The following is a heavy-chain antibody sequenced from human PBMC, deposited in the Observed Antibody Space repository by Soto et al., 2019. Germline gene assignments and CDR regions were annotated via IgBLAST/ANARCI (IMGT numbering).Heavy chain of an antibody. CDR3: ARCAMTVAGPYYYAMDV. V-gene: IGHV4-39*02. CDR1: GGSINSSNYY. D-gene: IGHD6-19*01. Sequence: SETLSVTCTISGGSINSSNYYWGWVRQPPGKGLEWIGFFYHTGSLYYNPSLKSRVTISSDTSKSHLSLRLRSVTAADAGVYYCARCAMTVAGPYYYAMDVWGLGTTVTVS. CDR2: FYHTGSL. J-gene: IGHJ6*02.